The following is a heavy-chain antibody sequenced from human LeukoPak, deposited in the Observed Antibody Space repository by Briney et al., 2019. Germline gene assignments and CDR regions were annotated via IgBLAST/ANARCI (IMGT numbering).Heavy chain of an antibody. CDR1: GGSFSGYY. Sequence: SETLSLTCAVYGGSFSGYYWSWIRQPPGKGLEWIGEINHSGSTNYNPSLKSRVTMSVDTSKDQFSLKLSSVTAADTAVYYCARDCGGYGDYYFDYWGQGTLVTVSS. V-gene: IGHV4-34*01. J-gene: IGHJ4*02. D-gene: IGHD4-17*01. CDR3: ARDCGGYGDYYFDY. CDR2: INHSGST.